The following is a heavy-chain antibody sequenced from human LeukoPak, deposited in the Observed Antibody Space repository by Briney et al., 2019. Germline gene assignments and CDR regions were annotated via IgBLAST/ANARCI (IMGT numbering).Heavy chain of an antibody. D-gene: IGHD5-24*01. V-gene: IGHV4-39*01. J-gene: IGHJ4*02. CDR3: ARPRRDGYNWSLDY. Sequence: SETLSLTCAVSGGSISSSSYYWGWIRQPPGKGLEWIGSIYYSGSTYHNPSLKSRVTISVDTSKNQFSLKLSSVTAADTAVYYCARPRRDGYNWSLDYWGQGTLVTVSS. CDR2: IYYSGST. CDR1: GGSISSSSYY.